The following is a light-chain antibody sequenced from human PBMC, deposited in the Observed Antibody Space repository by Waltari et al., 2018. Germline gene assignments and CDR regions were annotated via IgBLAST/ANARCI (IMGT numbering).Light chain of an antibody. CDR1: SSDIGAYNY. CDR2: DVN. Sequence: HSALTQPASVSGSPGQSITISCTGTSSDIGAYNYVSWYQQHPGKAPKLIIFDVNNRPSGVSSRFSGSKSGNTASLTISRLQAEDEADFYCCSFTSTSSWVFGGGTTLTVL. J-gene: IGLJ3*02. V-gene: IGLV2-14*03. CDR3: CSFTSTSSWV.